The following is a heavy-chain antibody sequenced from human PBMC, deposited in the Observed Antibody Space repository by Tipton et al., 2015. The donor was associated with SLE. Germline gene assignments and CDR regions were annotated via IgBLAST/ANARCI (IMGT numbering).Heavy chain of an antibody. V-gene: IGHV4-34*01. CDR2: INHSGSA. D-gene: IGHD3-10*01. Sequence: GLVKPSETLSLTCGVYAGSFSAYNWNWIRQSPGKGLEWIGEINHSGSANYNPSLKSRVTISVDTSKNQFSLRLPSVTAADTAVYYCARDWIMVPGVIRYYAMDVWGQGSTVTVSS. J-gene: IGHJ6*02. CDR1: AGSFSAYN. CDR3: ARDWIMVPGVIRYYAMDV.